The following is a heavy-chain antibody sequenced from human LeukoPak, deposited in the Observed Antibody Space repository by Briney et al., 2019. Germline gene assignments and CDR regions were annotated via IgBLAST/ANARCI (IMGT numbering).Heavy chain of an antibody. Sequence: ASVKVSCKASGYTFIDFYIHWVRQAPGQGLEWMGWINPNSGAIKYSQKFQGRVSMTRDTSITTVYMDLSSQRSDDTAVYYCARVKKLMPEFEFWGQGTLVTVSS. D-gene: IGHD2-2*01. CDR2: INPNSGAI. CDR1: GYTFIDFY. CDR3: ARVKKLMPEFEF. V-gene: IGHV1-2*02. J-gene: IGHJ4*02.